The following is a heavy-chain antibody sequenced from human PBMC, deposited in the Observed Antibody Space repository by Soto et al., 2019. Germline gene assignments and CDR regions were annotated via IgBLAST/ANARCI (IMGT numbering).Heavy chain of an antibody. V-gene: IGHV2-5*02. D-gene: IGHD2-21*02. CDR2: IYWDDDK. Sequence: QITLKESGPTLVKPTQTLTLTCTFSGFSLSTSGVGVGWIRQPPGKALEWLALIYWDDDKRYSPSLKSRLTITKDTSKNQVVLTMTNMDPVDTATYYCARVPTATAKNWFDPWVQGTLVTVSS. J-gene: IGHJ5*02. CDR3: ARVPTATAKNWFDP. CDR1: GFSLSTSGVG.